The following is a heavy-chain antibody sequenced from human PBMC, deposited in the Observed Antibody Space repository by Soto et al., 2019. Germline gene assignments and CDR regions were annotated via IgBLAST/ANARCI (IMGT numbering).Heavy chain of an antibody. CDR3: VKDGSSGWPYYYGMDV. D-gene: IGHD6-19*01. CDR1: GFTFSGYG. V-gene: IGHV3-30*18. Sequence: GGSLRLSCAASGFTFSGYGMHWVRQAPGKGLEWVAVISYDGSNKYYADSVKGRFSISRDNSKNTLYLQMSSLRAEDTAVYYCVKDGSSGWPYYYGMDVWGQGNTVTVSS. J-gene: IGHJ6*02. CDR2: ISYDGSNK.